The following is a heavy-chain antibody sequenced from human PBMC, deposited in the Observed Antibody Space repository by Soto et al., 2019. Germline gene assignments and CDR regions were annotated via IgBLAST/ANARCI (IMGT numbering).Heavy chain of an antibody. Sequence: DVQLLESGGDLVQPGGSLRLSCAASGFTFSSYAMSWVRQAPGKGLEWVSSVSAGGDMTYYSDSVKGRFTISRDNSNNALSLQMNSLRAEDTALYYCARGDRGGSGSPASYSYSGLDVWGQGTRVNVSS. D-gene: IGHD3-10*01. J-gene: IGHJ6*02. CDR2: VSAGGDMT. CDR3: ARGDRGGSGSPASYSYSGLDV. V-gene: IGHV3-23*01. CDR1: GFTFSSYA.